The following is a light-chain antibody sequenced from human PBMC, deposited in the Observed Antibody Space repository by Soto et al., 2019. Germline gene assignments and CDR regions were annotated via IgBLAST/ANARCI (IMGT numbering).Light chain of an antibody. Sequence: QSVLTQPPSMSGAPGQRVTISCTGSRSDIGAGYDVHWYQQVPGTAPKLLIYGNINRPSGVPDRFSGSKSGTSASLAITGLQADDEADYYCQSYDSTLTVVFGGGTKVTVL. J-gene: IGLJ2*01. CDR1: RSDIGAGYD. CDR2: GNI. V-gene: IGLV1-40*01. CDR3: QSYDSTLTVV.